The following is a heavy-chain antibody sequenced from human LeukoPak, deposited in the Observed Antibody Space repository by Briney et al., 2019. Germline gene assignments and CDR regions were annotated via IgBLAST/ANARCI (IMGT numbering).Heavy chain of an antibody. CDR3: ARGLAWFGELLVY. D-gene: IGHD3-10*01. J-gene: IGHJ4*02. CDR2: MNPNSGNT. CDR1: GYTFTSYY. Sequence: ASVKVSCKASGYTFTSYYMHWVRQAPGQGLEWMGWMNPNSGNTGYAQKFQGRVTMTRNTSISTAYMELSSLRSEDTAVYYCARGLAWFGELLVYWGQGTLVTVSS. V-gene: IGHV1-8*02.